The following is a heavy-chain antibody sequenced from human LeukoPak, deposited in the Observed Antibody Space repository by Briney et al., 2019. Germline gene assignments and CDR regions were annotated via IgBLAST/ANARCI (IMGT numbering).Heavy chain of an antibody. CDR3: AQLGYSYGYYVDY. CDR2: ISSSSSYT. V-gene: IGHV3-11*06. D-gene: IGHD5-18*01. Sequence: GGSLRLSCAASGFTFSDYYMSWIRQAPGKGLEWVSYISSSSSYTNYADSVKGRFTISRDNAKNSLYLQMNSLRAEDTAVYYRAQLGYSYGYYVDYWGQGTLVTVSS. CDR1: GFTFSDYY. J-gene: IGHJ4*02.